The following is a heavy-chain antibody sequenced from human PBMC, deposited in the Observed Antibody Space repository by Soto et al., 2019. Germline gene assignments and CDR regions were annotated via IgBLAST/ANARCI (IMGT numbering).Heavy chain of an antibody. CDR3: ARGDVVVAATPSGYNWFDP. Sequence: ASVKVSCKASGYIFTGYYMHWVRQAPGQGLEWMGWINPNSGGTNYAQKFQGWVTMTRDTSISTAYMELSRLRSDDTAVYYCARGDVVVAATPSGYNWFDPWGQGTLVTVSS. D-gene: IGHD2-15*01. CDR2: INPNSGGT. V-gene: IGHV1-2*04. CDR1: GYIFTGYY. J-gene: IGHJ5*02.